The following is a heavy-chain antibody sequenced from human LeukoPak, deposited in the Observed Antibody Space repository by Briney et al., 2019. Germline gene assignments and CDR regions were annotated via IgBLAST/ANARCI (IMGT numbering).Heavy chain of an antibody. D-gene: IGHD3-10*01. CDR2: INHSGST. CDR3: ATGGVRGVITNWFDP. J-gene: IGHJ5*02. CDR1: GGSFRGYY. Sequence: KPSETLSLTCAVYGGSFRGYYWSWLRQPPGKGLEWIGEINHSGSTNYNPSLKSRVTISVDTSKNQFSLKLSSVTAADTAVYYRATGGVRGVITNWFDPWGQGTLVTVSS. V-gene: IGHV4-34*01.